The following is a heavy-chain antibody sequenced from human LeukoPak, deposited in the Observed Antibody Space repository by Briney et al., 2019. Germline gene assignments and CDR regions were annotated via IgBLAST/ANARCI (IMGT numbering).Heavy chain of an antibody. Sequence: GGSLRLSCAASGFTFSDYYMSWIRQAPGKGLEWVSYISSSGSTIYYADSVKGRFTTSRDNAKNSLYLEMNSLRAEDTAVYYCARAIGTYNWFDPWGQGTLVTVSS. CDR1: GFTFSDYY. J-gene: IGHJ5*02. CDR3: ARAIGTYNWFDP. CDR2: ISSSGSTI. D-gene: IGHD3-22*01. V-gene: IGHV3-11*04.